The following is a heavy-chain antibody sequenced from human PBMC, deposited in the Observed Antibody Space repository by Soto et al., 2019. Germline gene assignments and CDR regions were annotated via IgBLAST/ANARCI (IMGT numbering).Heavy chain of an antibody. Sequence: GESLRLSCAASGFTFSSYGMHWVRQAPGKGLEWVAVISYDGSNKYYADSVKGRFTISRDNSKNTLYLQMNSLRAEDTAVYYCAKDTYSNYAYYYYGMDVWGQGTTVTVSS. J-gene: IGHJ6*02. CDR2: ISYDGSNK. D-gene: IGHD4-4*01. CDR3: AKDTYSNYAYYYYGMDV. CDR1: GFTFSSYG. V-gene: IGHV3-30*18.